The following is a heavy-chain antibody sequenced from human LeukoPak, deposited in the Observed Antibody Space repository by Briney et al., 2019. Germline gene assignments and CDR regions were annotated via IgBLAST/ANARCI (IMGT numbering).Heavy chain of an antibody. Sequence: SETLSLTCTVSGGSISSYYWSWIRQPPGKGLEWIGYIYYSGSTNYNPSLKSRVTISVDTSKNQFSLKLSSVTAADTAVYYCAAVVVITGAGDYWGQGTLVTVSS. CDR2: IYYSGST. CDR3: AAVVVITGAGDY. CDR1: GGSISSYY. J-gene: IGHJ4*02. V-gene: IGHV4-59*08. D-gene: IGHD3-22*01.